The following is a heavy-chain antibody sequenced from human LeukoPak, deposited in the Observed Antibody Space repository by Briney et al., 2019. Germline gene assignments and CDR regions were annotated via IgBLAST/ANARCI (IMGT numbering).Heavy chain of an antibody. Sequence: ASVTVSCKASGYTFVTYGINWVRQAPGQGPEWIGWISTYNGNTKYALKFQDRVTLTRDTSTTTAYMELKSLTSDDRAVYYCARASFDHWGQGTLVIVS. J-gene: IGHJ4*02. CDR2: ISTYNGNT. V-gene: IGHV1-18*01. CDR3: ARASFDH. CDR1: GYTFVTYG.